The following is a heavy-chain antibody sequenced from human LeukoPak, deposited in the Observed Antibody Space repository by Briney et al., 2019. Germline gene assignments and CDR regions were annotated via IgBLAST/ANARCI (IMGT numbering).Heavy chain of an antibody. D-gene: IGHD3-10*01. Sequence: GGSLRLFCAASGFTLSSYWMHWARQTPGKGLVWVSRMSSDESTTNYADSVRGRFTISRDNAKNALYLQMNNLRAEDTAIYFCARGRGPYGWFDPWGQGTLVTVSS. CDR2: MSSDESTT. CDR3: ARGRGPYGWFDP. V-gene: IGHV3-74*01. CDR1: GFTLSSYW. J-gene: IGHJ5*02.